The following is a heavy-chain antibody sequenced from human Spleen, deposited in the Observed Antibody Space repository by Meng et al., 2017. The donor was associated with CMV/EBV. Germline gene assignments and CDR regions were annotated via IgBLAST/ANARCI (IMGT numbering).Heavy chain of an antibody. CDR3: TKGATFGVTAPDY. CDR2: IRDTDGVA. V-gene: IGHV3-23*01. D-gene: IGHD2-21*02. CDR1: GFSISNSR. J-gene: IGHJ4*02. Sequence: GESLKISCAASGFSISNSRMSWVRRAPGKGLEWISRIRDTDGVASYADSVRGRFTISRDISQNTLYLQMNSLKVEDTAVYYCTKGATFGVTAPDYWGQGTRVTVSS.